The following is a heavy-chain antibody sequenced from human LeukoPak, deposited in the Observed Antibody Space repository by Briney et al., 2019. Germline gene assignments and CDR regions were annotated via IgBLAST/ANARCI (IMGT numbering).Heavy chain of an antibody. V-gene: IGHV3-23*01. CDR1: GFTFSSYA. J-gene: IGHJ4*02. Sequence: SGGSLRLSCAASGFTFSSYAMSWVRQAPGKGLEWVSAISGSGGSTYYADSVKGRFTISRDNSKNTLYLQMNSLRAEDTAVYYCAKDQDIVATIPLFDYWGQGTLVTVSS. CDR3: AKDQDIVATIPLFDY. CDR2: ISGSGGST. D-gene: IGHD5-12*01.